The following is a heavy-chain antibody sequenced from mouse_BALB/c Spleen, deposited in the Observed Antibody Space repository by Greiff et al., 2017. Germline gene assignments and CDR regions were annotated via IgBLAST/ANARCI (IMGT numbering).Heavy chain of an antibody. Sequence: EVKLVESGGGLVKPGGSLKLSCAASGFTFSSYAMSWVRQTPEKRLEWVAYISSGSSTIYYADTVKGRFTISRDNPKNTLFLQMTSLRSEDTAMYYCAREGLLRPRYYYAMDYWGQGTSVTVSS. CDR3: AREGLLRPRYYYAMDY. CDR1: GFTFSSYA. V-gene: IGHV5-17*02. J-gene: IGHJ4*01. CDR2: ISSGSSTI. D-gene: IGHD1-2*01.